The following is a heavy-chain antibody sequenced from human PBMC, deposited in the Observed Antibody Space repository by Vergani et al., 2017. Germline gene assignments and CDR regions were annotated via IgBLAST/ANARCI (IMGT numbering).Heavy chain of an antibody. CDR1: VFPFNTYS. V-gene: IGHV3-48*01. CDR3: TRDLAVTGTPLGY. Sequence: EVQLVESGGGLVQPGGPLILSCAASVFPFNTYSLNWVRQAPGVGTEWTSYISSTSRSVYYAASVDARFTFSRDNAKNSLYLQLNSLRAGDTAVFYGTRDLAVTGTPLGYWGKGTLLTVSS. CDR2: ISSTSRSV. J-gene: IGHJ4*02. D-gene: IGHD6-19*01.